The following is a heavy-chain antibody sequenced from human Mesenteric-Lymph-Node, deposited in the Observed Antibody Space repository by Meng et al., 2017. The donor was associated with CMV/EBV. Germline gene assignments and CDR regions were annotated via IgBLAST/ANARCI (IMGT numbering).Heavy chain of an antibody. CDR1: GFTVSINY. CDR3: ARGGDKGGYFDS. J-gene: IGHJ4*02. D-gene: IGHD2-21*02. Sequence: GESLKISCAASGFTVSINYISWVRQAPGKGLEWVSVIYSGGTTYYADSVEGRFTISRDNSKNTLYLQMNNLRPEDTAVYYCARGGDKGGYFDSWGQGTLVTVSS. CDR2: IYSGGTT. V-gene: IGHV3-66*02.